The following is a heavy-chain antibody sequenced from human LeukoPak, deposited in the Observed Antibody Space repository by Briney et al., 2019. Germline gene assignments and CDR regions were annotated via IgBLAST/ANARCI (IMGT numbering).Heavy chain of an antibody. CDR2: ISADNGNT. D-gene: IGHD1-26*01. CDR1: GYTFINYG. CDR3: ARAARSTLGFDP. Sequence: GASVRVSCKAAGYTFINYGISRVRQAPGQGLEWMGWISADNGNTRYGEQFQGRITMTTDTSTNTAYMELRSLRSDDTAVYYCARAARSTLGFDPWGQGTLVTVSS. V-gene: IGHV1-18*01. J-gene: IGHJ5*02.